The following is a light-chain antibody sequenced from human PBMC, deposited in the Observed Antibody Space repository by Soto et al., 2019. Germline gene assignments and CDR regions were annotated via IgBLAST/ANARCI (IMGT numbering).Light chain of an antibody. CDR1: SSNIGADYD. CDR3: QSYDSSLSGWL. V-gene: IGLV1-40*01. Sequence: QSVLTQPPSVSGAPGQRVTISCTGSSSNIGADYDIHWYQHLPGTAPKLLIYANINRPSGVPDRFSGSKSGTSASLAITELQAEDEADYYCQSYDSSLSGWLFGGGTKVTV. CDR2: ANI. J-gene: IGLJ3*02.